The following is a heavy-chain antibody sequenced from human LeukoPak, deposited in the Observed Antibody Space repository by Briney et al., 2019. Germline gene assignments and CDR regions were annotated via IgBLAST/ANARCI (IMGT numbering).Heavy chain of an antibody. CDR3: TRGWGVRGDRFDY. D-gene: IGHD3-10*01. V-gene: IGHV3-49*04. J-gene: IGHJ4*02. Sequence: GGSLRLSCTASGFTFGDYAMSWVRQAPGKGLEWVGFIRSKAYGGTTEYAASVKGRFTISRDDSKSIAYLQMSSLKTEDTAVYYCTRGWGVRGDRFDYWGQGTLVTVSS. CDR1: GFTFGDYA. CDR2: IRSKAYGGTT.